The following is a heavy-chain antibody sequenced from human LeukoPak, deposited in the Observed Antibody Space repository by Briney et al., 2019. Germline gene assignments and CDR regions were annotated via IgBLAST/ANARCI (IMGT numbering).Heavy chain of an antibody. J-gene: IGHJ4*02. CDR1: GFPFSTYN. CDR2: ITRGGGYT. Sequence: GGSLRLSCAAPGFPFSTYNMNGVRQAPGKGLEWVSSITRGGGYTYYADSVEGRFTTSRDNAKNSLSLRLDSLRAEDTAVYYCARGHYDVLTSSYKWTPDYWGQGTLVTVSS. V-gene: IGHV3-21*06. D-gene: IGHD3-9*01. CDR3: ARGHYDVLTSSYKWTPDY.